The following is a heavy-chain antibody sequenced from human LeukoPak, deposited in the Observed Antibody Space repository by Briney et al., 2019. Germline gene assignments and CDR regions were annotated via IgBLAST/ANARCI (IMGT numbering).Heavy chain of an antibody. Sequence: GASVKVSCKASGYTFTGYYMHWVRQAPGQGLEWMGWINPNSGGTNYAQKFQGRVTMTRDTSISTAYMELSRLRSDDTAVYYCASTEYSSSSGLGYWGQGTLVTVSS. V-gene: IGHV1-2*02. D-gene: IGHD6-6*01. CDR3: ASTEYSSSSGLGY. CDR2: INPNSGGT. CDR1: GYTFTGYY. J-gene: IGHJ4*02.